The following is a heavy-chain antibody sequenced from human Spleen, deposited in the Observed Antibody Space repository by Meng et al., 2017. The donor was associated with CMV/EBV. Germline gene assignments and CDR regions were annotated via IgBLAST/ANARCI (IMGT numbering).Heavy chain of an antibody. CDR2: INDIGDT. CDR1: GGSFSGYY. D-gene: IGHD1-14*01. V-gene: IGHV4-34*01. CDR3: TRRTLPFEV. Sequence: QVQLQQGGAGLLKPSETFSLTCAVYGGSFSGYYWGWIRQSPGKGLEWIGEINDIGDTNYNPSLKSRVTISVDTSKNRFSLKLSSVTAADRAVYYCTRRTLPFEVWGQGTLVTVSS. J-gene: IGHJ4*02.